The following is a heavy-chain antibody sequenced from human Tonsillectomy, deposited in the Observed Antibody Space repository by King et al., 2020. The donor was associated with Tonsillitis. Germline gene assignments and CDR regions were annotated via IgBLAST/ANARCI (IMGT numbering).Heavy chain of an antibody. Sequence: MQLVQSGSELHKPGASLPFSCPSSGYPFPLSALPWFLPSPGPGLACLGWITPHPVPPTYSQCFTGRFVFSLDTSVRPASLQISSLQAADTAVYYCARESRGGYFDYWGPGTLVTVSS. D-gene: IGHD3-16*01. CDR3: ARESRGGYFDY. V-gene: IGHV7-4-1*02. J-gene: IGHJ4*02. CDR1: GYPFPLSA. CDR2: ITPHPVPP.